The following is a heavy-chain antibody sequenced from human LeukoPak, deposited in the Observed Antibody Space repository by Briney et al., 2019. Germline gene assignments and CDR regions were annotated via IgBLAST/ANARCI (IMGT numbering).Heavy chain of an antibody. V-gene: IGHV4-61*02. CDR3: ATSGGCYDILTGYYTSYFDY. Sequence: SQTLSLTCTVSGGAISSGSYYWSCIRPPAGKGLEWSGRIYTSGSTNYNPSLTSRVTISVVTSKSQFSLKLSSVTAADTAVYYCATSGGCYDILTGYYTSYFDYWGQGTLVTVSS. J-gene: IGHJ4*02. CDR1: GGAISSGSYY. D-gene: IGHD3-9*01. CDR2: IYTSGST.